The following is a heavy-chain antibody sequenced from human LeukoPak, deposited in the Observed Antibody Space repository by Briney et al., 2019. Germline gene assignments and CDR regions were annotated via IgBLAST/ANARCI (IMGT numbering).Heavy chain of an antibody. D-gene: IGHD2-2*01. V-gene: IGHV3-30*18. CDR1: GFPFSSYG. Sequence: QPGRSLKLSCAASGFPFSSYGVHWVRQAPGKGLEWVSYISYDGASKYYADSVKGRFTISRDNSENALYLQMNSLRGDDTGVYFCAKDSSTSNYYYGLEVWGQGTTVTVSS. CDR2: ISYDGASK. J-gene: IGHJ6*02. CDR3: AKDSSTSNYYYGLEV.